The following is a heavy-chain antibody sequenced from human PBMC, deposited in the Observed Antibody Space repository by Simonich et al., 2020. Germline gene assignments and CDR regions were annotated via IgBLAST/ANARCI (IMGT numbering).Heavy chain of an antibody. CDR3: AKDLGERITMIVVVIDAFDI. Sequence: GGGLVQPGGSLRLSCAASGYHFRSHAMSWVRQASGKGREWVSAISGSGGRTYYADSVKVRFTISSDNSKNTLYLQMNSLRAEDTAVYYCAKDLGERITMIVVVIDAFDIWGQGTMVTVSS. D-gene: IGHD3-22*01. V-gene: IGHV3-23*01. CDR2: ISGSGGRT. CDR1: GYHFRSHA. J-gene: IGHJ3*02.